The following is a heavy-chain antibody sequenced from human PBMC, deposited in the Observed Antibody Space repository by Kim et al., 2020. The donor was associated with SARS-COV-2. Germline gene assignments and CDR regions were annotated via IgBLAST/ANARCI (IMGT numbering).Heavy chain of an antibody. CDR1: GDSVSSNSAA. CDR3: ARAPHCSSTSCYMYYYYYYGMDV. Sequence: SQTLSLTCAISGDSVSSNSAAWNWIRQSPSRGLEWLGRTYYRSKWYNDYAVSVKSRITINPDTSKNQFSLQLNSVTPEDTAVYYCARAPHCSSTSCYMYYYYYYGMDVWGQGTTVTVSS. D-gene: IGHD2-2*02. J-gene: IGHJ6*02. V-gene: IGHV6-1*01. CDR2: TYYRSKWYN.